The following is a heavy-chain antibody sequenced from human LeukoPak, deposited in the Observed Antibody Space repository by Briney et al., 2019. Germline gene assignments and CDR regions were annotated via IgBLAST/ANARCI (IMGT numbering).Heavy chain of an antibody. Sequence: GSLRLSFAASGFTFSSYSMNWVRQAPAKGLEWIREINHSGSTNYNPSLKSRVTISVDTSKNQFSLKLSSVTAADTAVYYCARGHEAAGHFDYWGQGTLVTVSS. CDR1: GFTFSSYS. CDR2: INHSGST. CDR3: ARGHEAAGHFDY. D-gene: IGHD6-13*01. J-gene: IGHJ4*02. V-gene: IGHV4-34*01.